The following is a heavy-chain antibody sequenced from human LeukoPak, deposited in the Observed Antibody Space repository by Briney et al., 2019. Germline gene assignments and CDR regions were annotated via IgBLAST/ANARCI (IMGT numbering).Heavy chain of an antibody. Sequence: SETLSLTCAVSGGSFSGYYWSWIRQPPGKGLEWIGEINHSGSTNYNPSPKSRGTISVDTSKNQSSLKLSSVTAADTAVYYCGGAHKRFDYWGEGTLVTVSS. CDR3: GGAHKRFDY. J-gene: IGHJ4*02. V-gene: IGHV4-34*01. CDR1: GGSFSGYY. CDR2: INHSGST.